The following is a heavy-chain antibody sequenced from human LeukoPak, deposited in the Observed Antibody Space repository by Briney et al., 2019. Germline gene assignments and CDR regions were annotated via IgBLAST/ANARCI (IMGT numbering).Heavy chain of an antibody. V-gene: IGHV3-7*03. CDR3: AKCVTGWPNWFDP. CDR1: GFALSSHW. CDR2: VNRDGSET. D-gene: IGHD6-19*01. Sequence: GSLRLSCAASGFALSSHWMTWVRQVPGRGPEWVANVNRDGSETYYLDSVKGRFTISKDNSKNTLYLQMISLRAEDTALYYCAKCVTGWPNWFDPWGQGTLVTVSS. J-gene: IGHJ5*02.